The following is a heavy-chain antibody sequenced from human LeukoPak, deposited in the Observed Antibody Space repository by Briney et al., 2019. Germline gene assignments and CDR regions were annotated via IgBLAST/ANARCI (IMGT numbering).Heavy chain of an antibody. CDR3: AKGSRSNGYYIDY. Sequence: GGSLRLSCAASGFTSSDYAMTWVRQAPGKGLEWVSAISGSGGITYYADSVKGRFTISRDNSKNTGYLQLNTLRAEDTAVYYCAKGSRSNGYYIDYWGQGTLVTVSS. D-gene: IGHD6-6*01. CDR1: GFTSSDYA. CDR2: ISGSGGIT. J-gene: IGHJ4*02. V-gene: IGHV3-23*01.